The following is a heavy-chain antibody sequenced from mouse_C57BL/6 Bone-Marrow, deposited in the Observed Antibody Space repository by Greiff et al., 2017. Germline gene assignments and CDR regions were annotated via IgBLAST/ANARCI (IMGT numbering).Heavy chain of an antibody. CDR3: ARSYDYDDYAMDY. D-gene: IGHD2-4*01. V-gene: IGHV1-64*01. Sequence: QVQLQQPGAELVKPGASVKLSCKASGYTFTNYWMHWVKQRPGQGLEWIGLMHPNGGSPDYNEKFKSAATLRVDKSSRPAYMELSSLTSEGSAVYYCARSYDYDDYAMDYWGQGTSVTVSS. J-gene: IGHJ4*01. CDR1: GYTFTNYW. CDR2: MHPNGGSP.